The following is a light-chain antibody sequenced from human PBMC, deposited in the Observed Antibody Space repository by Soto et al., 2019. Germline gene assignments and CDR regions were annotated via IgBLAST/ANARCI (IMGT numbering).Light chain of an antibody. CDR2: AAS. Sequence: IQLTQSPSSLSASVGDRVTITCRASQGISSYLAWYQQKPGKAPKLLIYAASTLQSGVPSRFSGSGSGTDFPLTISSLQPEDFATYYGQQLNSYPFPFGPGTKVDIK. CDR1: QGISSY. CDR3: QQLNSYPFP. V-gene: IGKV1-9*01. J-gene: IGKJ3*01.